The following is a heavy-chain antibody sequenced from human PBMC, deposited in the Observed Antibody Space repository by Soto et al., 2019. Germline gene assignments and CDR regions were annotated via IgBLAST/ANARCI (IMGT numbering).Heavy chain of an antibody. J-gene: IGHJ4*02. CDR2: IFYSGSA. V-gene: IGHV4-61*01. CDR1: GCSICSSSYY. CDR3: ARSSNWFLSPFDY. Sequence: PSETLSLTCAVSGCSICSSSYYWSWIRQPPGKGLEWIGYIFYSGSANYNPSLKSRVTISIDTSKNQFSLSLTSINTTDTAVYYCARSSNWFLSPFDYWGPGTLVTVSS. D-gene: IGHD6-13*01.